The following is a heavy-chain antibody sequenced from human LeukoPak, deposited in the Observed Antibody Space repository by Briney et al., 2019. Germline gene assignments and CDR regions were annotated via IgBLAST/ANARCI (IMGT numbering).Heavy chain of an antibody. J-gene: IGHJ4*02. CDR1: GFTVSSNY. CDR3: ARDRVGKSDY. V-gene: IGHV3-66*01. Sequence: GGSLRLSCAASGFTVSSNYMSWVRQAPGKGLEWVSVIYSGGSTYYADSVRGRFTISRDNSKNTLYLQMNSLRAEDTAVYYCARDRVGKSDYWGQGTLVTVSS. D-gene: IGHD1-1*01. CDR2: IYSGGST.